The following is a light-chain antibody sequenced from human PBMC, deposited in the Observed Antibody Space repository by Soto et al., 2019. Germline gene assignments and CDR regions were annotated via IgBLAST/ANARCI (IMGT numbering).Light chain of an antibody. CDR1: SSDVGAYNY. Sequence: QSVLTQPASVSGSPGQSITISCTGTSSDVGAYNYVSWYQQYPGKAPKLIISEVSDRPSGVSDRFSGSKSGNTASLTISGLQAEDEADYYCSSYTSTSSNSRVVFGGGTKLTVL. J-gene: IGLJ2*01. CDR2: EVS. V-gene: IGLV2-14*01. CDR3: SSYTSTSSNSRVV.